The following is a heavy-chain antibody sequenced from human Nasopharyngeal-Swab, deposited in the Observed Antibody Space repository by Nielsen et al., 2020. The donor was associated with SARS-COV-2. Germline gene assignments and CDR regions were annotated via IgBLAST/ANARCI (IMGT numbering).Heavy chain of an antibody. V-gene: IGHV3-73*01. D-gene: IGHD1-26*01. CDR1: GFTFSGSA. CDR3: ARVNPVSGSYYDAFDI. CDR2: IRSKANSYAT. Sequence: GESLKISCAASGFTFSGSAMHWVRQASGKGLEWVGRIRSKANSYATACAASVKGRFTISRDDSKNTAYLQMNSLKTEDTAVYYCARVNPVSGSYYDAFDIWGQGTMVTVSS. J-gene: IGHJ3*02.